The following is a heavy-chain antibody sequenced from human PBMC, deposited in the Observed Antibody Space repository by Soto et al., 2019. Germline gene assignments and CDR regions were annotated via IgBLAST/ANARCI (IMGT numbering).Heavy chain of an antibody. CDR2: INHSGST. CDR1: GGSFSGYY. CDR3: ARRSLNKAHFDY. J-gene: IGHJ4*02. V-gene: IGHV4-34*01. Sequence: QVQLQQWGAGLLKPSETLSPTCAVYGGSFSGYYWSWIRQPPGKGLEWIGEINHSGSTNYTPSLKSRVTISVDTSKNQFSLKLSSVTAADTAVYYCARRSLNKAHFDYWGQGTLVTVSS.